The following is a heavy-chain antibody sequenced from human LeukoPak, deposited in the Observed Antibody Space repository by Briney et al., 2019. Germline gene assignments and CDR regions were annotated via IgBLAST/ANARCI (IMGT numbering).Heavy chain of an antibody. V-gene: IGHV3-23*01. D-gene: IGHD5-12*01. CDR3: AEGGYDQDFDY. CDR1: GFAFNTYA. CDR2: ISGRGDST. Sequence: GGSLRLSCAASGFAFNTYAMSWVRQAPGKGLEWVSAISGRGDSTNYADSVKGRFTISRDNSKNTLYLQMNSLRAEDTAVYYCAEGGYDQDFDYWGQGTLVTVSS. J-gene: IGHJ4*02.